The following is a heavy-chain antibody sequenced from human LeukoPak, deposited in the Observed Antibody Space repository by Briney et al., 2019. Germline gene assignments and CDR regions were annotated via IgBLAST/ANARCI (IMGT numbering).Heavy chain of an antibody. CDR2: ISYDGSNN. J-gene: IGHJ4*02. V-gene: IGHV3-30*18. CDR3: AKDPSMRWLQFSYFDY. D-gene: IGHD5-24*01. Sequence: GGSLRLSCVASGFTFSSYGIHWVRQAPGKGLEWVAVISYDGSNNYYSDSVKGRFTISRDNSKNTLYLQMNSLRAEDTAVYYCAKDPSMRWLQFSYFDYWGQGTLVTVSS. CDR1: GFTFSSYG.